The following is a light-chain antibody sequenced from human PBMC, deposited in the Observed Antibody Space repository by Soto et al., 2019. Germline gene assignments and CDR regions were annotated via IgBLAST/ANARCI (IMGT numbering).Light chain of an antibody. Sequence: QSVLTQPASVSGSPGQSITISCTGTSSDVGGYNYVSWYQQHPGKAPKLMIYDVSNRPSGVSNRFSGSKSGNTASLTISRLQAEDVADYYCSSYTSSSTRVFGTGTKLTVL. V-gene: IGLV2-14*01. J-gene: IGLJ1*01. CDR1: SSDVGGYNY. CDR3: SSYTSSSTRV. CDR2: DVS.